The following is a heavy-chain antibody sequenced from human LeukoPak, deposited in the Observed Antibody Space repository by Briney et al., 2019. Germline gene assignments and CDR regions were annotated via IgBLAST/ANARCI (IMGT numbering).Heavy chain of an antibody. Sequence: GGSLRLSCAASGFTFDDYTMYWVRQAPGKGLEWVSLISWDGDSTYYADSVKGRFTTSRDNSKKSLYLQMNTLRTEDTALYYCAREAEVGGYFYYMDVWGKGTTVTVSS. D-gene: IGHD3-16*01. V-gene: IGHV3-43*01. CDR3: AREAEVGGYFYYMDV. J-gene: IGHJ6*03. CDR1: GFTFDDYT. CDR2: ISWDGDST.